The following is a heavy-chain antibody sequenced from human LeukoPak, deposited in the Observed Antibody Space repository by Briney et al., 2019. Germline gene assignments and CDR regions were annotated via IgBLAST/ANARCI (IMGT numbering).Heavy chain of an antibody. J-gene: IGHJ5*02. CDR3: VRTHCSGGSCYWFDS. Sequence: SETLSLTCTVSGASISSSAWYWGWIRQPPGKGLEWIGIIYNSGSTYYSPSFRSRLTMSVDTSNNLFSLRLSSVTAADTAVYYCVRTHCSGGSCYWFDSWGQGTRISVSS. V-gene: IGHV4-39*01. CDR1: GASISSSAWY. CDR2: IYNSGST. D-gene: IGHD2-15*01.